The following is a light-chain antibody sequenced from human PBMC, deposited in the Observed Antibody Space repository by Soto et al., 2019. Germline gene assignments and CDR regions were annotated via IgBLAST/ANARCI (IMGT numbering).Light chain of an antibody. CDR2: DVS. CDR3: CSYAGSYNVV. Sequence: QSVLTQPRSVSGSPGPSVTISCTGTSSDVGGYNYVSWYQQHPGKAPKLMIYDVSKRPSGVPDRFSGSKSGNTASLTISGLQAEDEADYYCCSYAGSYNVVFGGGTKLTVL. J-gene: IGLJ2*01. V-gene: IGLV2-11*01. CDR1: SSDVGGYNY.